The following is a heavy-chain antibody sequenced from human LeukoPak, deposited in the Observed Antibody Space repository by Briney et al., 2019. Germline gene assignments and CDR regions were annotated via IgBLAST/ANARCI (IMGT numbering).Heavy chain of an antibody. CDR3: ARSNYDSSGYEDY. J-gene: IGHJ4*02. CDR2: ISAYNAHT. D-gene: IGHD3-22*01. CDR1: GYTFTSYG. Sequence: ASVKVSCKASGYTFTSYGFIWERQAPGQGLEWMGWISAYNAHTKYAQKIQSRVSMATDTSTSTAYMELRSLSSDDTAVYYCARSNYDSSGYEDYWGQGTLVTVSS. V-gene: IGHV1-18*01.